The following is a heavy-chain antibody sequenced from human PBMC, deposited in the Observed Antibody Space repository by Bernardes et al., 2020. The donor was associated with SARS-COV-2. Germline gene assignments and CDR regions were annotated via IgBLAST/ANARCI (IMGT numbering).Heavy chain of an antibody. D-gene: IGHD2-2*01. V-gene: IGHV3-74*01. CDR1: GFTFSSYS. J-gene: IGHJ4*02. CDR2: INSDGSST. Sequence: SLRLSCAASGFTFSSYSMNWVRQAPGKGLVWVSRINSDGSSTSYADSVKGRFTISRDNAKNTLYLQMNSLRAEDTAVYYCARDPYCSSTSCYYGFDYWGQGTLVTVSS. CDR3: ARDPYCSSTSCYYGFDY.